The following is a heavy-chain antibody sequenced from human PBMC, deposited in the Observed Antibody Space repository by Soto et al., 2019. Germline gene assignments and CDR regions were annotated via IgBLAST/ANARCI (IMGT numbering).Heavy chain of an antibody. CDR2: ISGGGGST. CDR1: GFTFSSYA. CDR3: AKGTWIQLWSFDY. J-gene: IGHJ4*02. V-gene: IGHV3-23*01. Sequence: HPGGSLRLSCAASGFTFSSYAMSWVRQAPGKGLEWVSSISGGGGSTYYADSVKGRFTISRDNSKNTLYLQMNSLRAEDTAVYHCAKGTWIQLWSFDYWGQGTLVTVSS. D-gene: IGHD5-18*01.